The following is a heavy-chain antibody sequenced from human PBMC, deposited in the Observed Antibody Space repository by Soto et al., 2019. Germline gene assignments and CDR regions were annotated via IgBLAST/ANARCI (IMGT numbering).Heavy chain of an antibody. CDR1: GLTFSSYA. J-gene: IGHJ4*02. CDR3: AKGITGTTFDY. Sequence: EVQLLESGGGLVQPGGSLRLSCAASGLTFSSYAMSWVRQAPGKGLEWVSAISGSGGSTYYADSVKGRFTISGDNSKNTLYPQMNSLRAEDTAVYYCAKGITGTTFDYWGQGTLVTVSS. V-gene: IGHV3-23*01. CDR2: ISGSGGST. D-gene: IGHD1-7*01.